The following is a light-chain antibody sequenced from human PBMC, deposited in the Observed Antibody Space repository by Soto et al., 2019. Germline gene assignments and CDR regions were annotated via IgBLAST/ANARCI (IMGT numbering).Light chain of an antibody. CDR3: QQYSSFPYT. CDR1: HDTSNS. V-gene: IGKV1-16*01. CDR2: GAF. J-gene: IGKJ2*01. Sequence: DIQMTQSPSSLSASVGDRVTITCRASHDTSNSVAWFQQRPGMAPKSLIYGAFSLQSGDSSRFSGSRSGTPFTLTISSLQPEDFATYYCQQYSSFPYTFGQGTKLEIK.